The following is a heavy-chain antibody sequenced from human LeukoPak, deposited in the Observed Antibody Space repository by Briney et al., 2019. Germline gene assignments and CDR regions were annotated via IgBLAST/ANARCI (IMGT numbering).Heavy chain of an antibody. CDR3: AKDSSYAMGDSSGYFDY. V-gene: IGHV3-74*01. D-gene: IGHD3-22*01. J-gene: IGHJ4*02. Sequence: GGSLRLSCAASGFTLSSYWMHWVRQAPGKGLVWVSRINRDGSSANYADSVRGRFTISRDNAKNSLYLQMNSLRAEDMALYYCAKDSSYAMGDSSGYFDYWGQGTLVTVSS. CDR2: INRDGSSA. CDR1: GFTLSSYW.